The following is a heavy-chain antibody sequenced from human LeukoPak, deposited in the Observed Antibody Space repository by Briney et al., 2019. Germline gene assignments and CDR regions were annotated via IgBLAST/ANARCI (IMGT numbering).Heavy chain of an antibody. CDR3: ARVAATAHDAFDI. Sequence: SETLSLTCTVSGGSIRSSYYYWGWIRQPPGKGLEWIGSIYDSGSTYYNPPLKSRVTISVDTSKNQFSLKLNSVTAADTAVYYCARVAATAHDAFDIWGQGTMVTVSS. J-gene: IGHJ3*02. CDR2: IYDSGST. CDR1: GGSIRSSYYY. D-gene: IGHD2-21*02. V-gene: IGHV4-39*01.